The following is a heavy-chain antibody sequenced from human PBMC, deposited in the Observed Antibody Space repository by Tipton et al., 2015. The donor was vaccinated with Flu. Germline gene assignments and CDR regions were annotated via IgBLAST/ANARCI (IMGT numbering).Heavy chain of an antibody. CDR2: VYRTGT. CDR3: ARRTYYYGSGTSDV. V-gene: IGHV4-38-2*01. J-gene: IGHJ6*02. Sequence: TLSLTCSVSGDSIGSAYYWGWIRQPPGQGLQWIGNVYRTGTYYNPSLKSRVTMSLDTSKNQFSLKLSSVTAADTAMFYCARRTYYYGSGTSDVWGQGTTVTVSS. D-gene: IGHD3-10*01. CDR1: GDSIGSAYY.